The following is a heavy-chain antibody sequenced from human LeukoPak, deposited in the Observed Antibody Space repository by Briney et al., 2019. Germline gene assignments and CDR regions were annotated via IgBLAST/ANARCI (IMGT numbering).Heavy chain of an antibody. D-gene: IGHD3-16*02. Sequence: EASVKVSCKASGYTFTSYGISWVRQAPGQGLEWMGWISAYNGNTNYAQKLQGRVTMTTDTSTSTAYMELRSLRSDDTAVYYCARVYDYVWGSYRYDAFDIWGQGTMVTVSS. CDR2: ISAYNGNT. V-gene: IGHV1-18*01. CDR3: ARVYDYVWGSYRYDAFDI. CDR1: GYTFTSYG. J-gene: IGHJ3*02.